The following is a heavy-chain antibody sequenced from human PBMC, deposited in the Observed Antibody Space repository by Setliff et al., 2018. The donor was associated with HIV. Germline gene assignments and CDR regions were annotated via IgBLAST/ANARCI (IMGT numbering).Heavy chain of an antibody. CDR1: GHTFTNYD. J-gene: IGHJ6*02. V-gene: IGHV1-8*01. CDR3: ARGKGVGGVIITGGLDV. D-gene: IGHD3-10*01. Sequence: GGPVKVSCKPSGHTFTNYDIHWMRRATGQGLEWMGWMNPNSGVSGYALKFHDRVTMTRDTSITTAYMELSSLTSEDTAAYYCARGKGVGGVIITGGLDVWGQGTTVTVSS. CDR2: MNPNSGVS.